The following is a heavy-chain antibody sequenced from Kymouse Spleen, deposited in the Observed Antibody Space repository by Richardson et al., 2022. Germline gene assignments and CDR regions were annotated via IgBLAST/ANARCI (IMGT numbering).Heavy chain of an antibody. CDR3: ARYCSSTSCYGHY. CDR1: GFTFSSYG. D-gene: IGHD2-2*02. Sequence: QVQLVESGGGVVQPGRSLRLSCAASGFTFSSYGMHWVRQAPGKGLEWVAVIWYDGSNKYYADSVKGRFTISRDNSKNTLYLQMNSLRAEDTAVYYCARYCSSTSCYGHYWGQGTLVTVSS. V-gene: IGHV3-33*01. J-gene: IGHJ4*02. CDR2: IWYDGSNK.